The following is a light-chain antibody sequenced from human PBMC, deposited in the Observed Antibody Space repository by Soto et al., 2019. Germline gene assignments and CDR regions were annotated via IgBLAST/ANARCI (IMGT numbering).Light chain of an antibody. Sequence: QTVVTQEPSLTVSPGGTVTLTCDSSTGAVTSGHYPYWFQQKPGQAPRTLIYETSNKHSWTPARFSGSLLGGKAALTLSGAQPEDEAEYFCLLSYSGARVFGGGTKLTVL. V-gene: IGLV7-46*01. CDR1: TGAVTSGHY. CDR2: ETS. CDR3: LLSYSGARV. J-gene: IGLJ2*01.